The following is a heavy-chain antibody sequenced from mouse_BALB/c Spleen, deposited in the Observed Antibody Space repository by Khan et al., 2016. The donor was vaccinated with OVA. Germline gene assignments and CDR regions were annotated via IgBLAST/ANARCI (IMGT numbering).Heavy chain of an antibody. CDR3: ARTARVKY. D-gene: IGHD1-2*01. V-gene: IGHV3-2*02. Sequence: EVQLQESGPGLVKPSQSLSLTCTVTGYSITSGYGWNLIRQFPGNKLEWVGYISYSGSTNYNPSLKSRISITGDTSKNQFFLQLNSLTTEDTATYYCARTARVKYWGQGTTLTVSS. CDR1: GYSITSGYG. J-gene: IGHJ2*01. CDR2: ISYSGST.